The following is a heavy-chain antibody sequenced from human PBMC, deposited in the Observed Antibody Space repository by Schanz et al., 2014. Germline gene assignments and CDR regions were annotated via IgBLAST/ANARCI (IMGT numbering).Heavy chain of an antibody. J-gene: IGHJ3*01. CDR3: ARDSRYCTGVDCKGDAFDL. V-gene: IGHV3-7*01. Sequence: DVQLVESGGGLVQPGGSLRLSCAASGFTFTGHWMSWVRQAPGKGLEWVANIKEDGSKKYYVDSVRGRFTISRDNAKNSLYLQLNSLTAKDTAVYHCARDSRYCTGVDCKGDAFDLWGQGTLVTVSS. CDR2: IKEDGSKK. D-gene: IGHD2-8*02. CDR1: GFTFTGHW.